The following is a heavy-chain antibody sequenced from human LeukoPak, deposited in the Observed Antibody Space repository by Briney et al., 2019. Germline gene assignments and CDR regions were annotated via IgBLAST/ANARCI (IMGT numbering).Heavy chain of an antibody. V-gene: IGHV1-69*04. CDR1: GGTFSSFA. D-gene: IGHD4-17*01. J-gene: IGHJ4*02. Sequence: SVKVSCKASGGTFSSFAISWVRQAPGQGLEWMGRIIPILGIANYAQKFQGRVTITADKSMSTAYMELSSLRSEDTAVYYCATPPGDYTGYWGQGTLVTVSS. CDR3: ATPPGDYTGY. CDR2: IIPILGIA.